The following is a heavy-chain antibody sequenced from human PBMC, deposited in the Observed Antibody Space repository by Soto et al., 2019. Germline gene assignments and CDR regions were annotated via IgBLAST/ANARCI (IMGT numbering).Heavy chain of an antibody. CDR1: GYSFNGYW. J-gene: IGHJ6*02. V-gene: IGHV5-51*01. CDR2: IYPGDSDI. Sequence: PGESLKISCKGSGYSFNGYWIGWVRQMPGKGLEWMGIIYPGDSDIRYSPSFQGQVTISADKSISTAYLQWSGLKASDTAIYYCTRQLPYGGNSYYGMDVWGQGTTVSVSS. D-gene: IGHD2-15*01. CDR3: TRQLPYGGNSYYGMDV.